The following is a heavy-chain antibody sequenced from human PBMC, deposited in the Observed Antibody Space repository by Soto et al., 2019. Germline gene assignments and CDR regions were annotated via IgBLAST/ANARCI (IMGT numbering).Heavy chain of an antibody. J-gene: IGHJ4*02. V-gene: IGHV3-21*02. D-gene: IGHD3-10*01. CDR1: GFTFSSYS. CDR3: AREGGPGFGELLV. CDR2: ISDSGGYI. Sequence: EVQLVESGGGLVKPRGSLRLSCAASGFTFSSYSMDWVRQAPGKGLEWVSSISDSGGYIYYADSLKGRFTISRANAKNSLFLQMDSLRVEDTAVYYCAREGGPGFGELLVWGQGALVTVSS.